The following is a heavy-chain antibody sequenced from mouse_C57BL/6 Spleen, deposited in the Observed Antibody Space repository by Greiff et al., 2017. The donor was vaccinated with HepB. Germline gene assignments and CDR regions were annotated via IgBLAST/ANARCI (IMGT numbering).Heavy chain of an antibody. J-gene: IGHJ1*03. CDR1: GYSITSGYY. V-gene: IGHV3-6*01. D-gene: IGHD2-1*01. CDR2: ISYDGSN. Sequence: EVKLMESGPGLVKPSQSLSLTCSVTGYSITSGYYWNWIRQFPGNKLEWMGYISYDGSNNYNPSLKNRISITRDTSKNQFFLKLNSVTTEDTATYYCAIYGNYPWYVDVWGTGTTVTVSS. CDR3: AIYGNYPWYVDV.